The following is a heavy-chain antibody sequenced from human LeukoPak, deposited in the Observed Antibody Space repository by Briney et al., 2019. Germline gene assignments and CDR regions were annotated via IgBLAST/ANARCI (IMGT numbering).Heavy chain of an antibody. D-gene: IGHD2-2*01. CDR3: ARDIVVVPDDREEPYYYYGMDV. CDR2: INAGNGNT. CDR1: GYTFTSYA. Sequence: ASVKDSCKASGYTFTSYAMHWVRQAPGQRLEWMGWINAGNGNTKYSQKFQGRVTITRDTSASTAYMELSSLRSEDTAVYYCARDIVVVPDDREEPYYYYGMDVCGKGTTVTVPS. J-gene: IGHJ6*04. V-gene: IGHV1-3*01.